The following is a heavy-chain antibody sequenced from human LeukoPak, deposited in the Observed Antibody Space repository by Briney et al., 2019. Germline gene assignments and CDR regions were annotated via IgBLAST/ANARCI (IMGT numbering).Heavy chain of an antibody. V-gene: IGHV1-46*01. CDR2: INPSGGST. Sequence: GASVKVSCKASGYTFTSYYMHWVRQAPGQGLEWMGIINPSGGSTSYAQKFQGRVTMTRDTSISTAYMELSRLRSEDTAVYYCARAGSSGYNCYWGQGTLVTVSS. CDR3: ARAGSSGYNCY. D-gene: IGHD3-22*01. J-gene: IGHJ4*02. CDR1: GYTFTSYY.